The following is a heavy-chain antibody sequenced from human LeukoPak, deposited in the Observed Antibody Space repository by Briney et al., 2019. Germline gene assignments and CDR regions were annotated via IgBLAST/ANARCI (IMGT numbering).Heavy chain of an antibody. CDR2: ISAYNGNT. CDR3: ARGRIAAAGTGGRFDY. V-gene: IGHV1-18*01. Sequence: ASVKVSCKASGYTFTSYGISWVRQAPGQGLEWMGWISAYNGNTKYSQKFQGRVTITRDTSASTAYMELSSLRSEDTAVYYCARGRIAAAGTGGRFDYWGQGTLSPSPQ. J-gene: IGHJ4*02. D-gene: IGHD6-13*01. CDR1: GYTFTSYG.